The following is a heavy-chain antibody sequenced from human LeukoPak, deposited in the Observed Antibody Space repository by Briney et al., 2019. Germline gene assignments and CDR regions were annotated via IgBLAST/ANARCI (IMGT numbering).Heavy chain of an antibody. V-gene: IGHV3-23*01. J-gene: IGHJ5*02. CDR3: AKDPSSSWTVNWFDP. CDR2: ISGSGGST. D-gene: IGHD6-13*01. Sequence: PGGSLRLSCAASGVSFSGYAMSWVRQAPGKGLEWVSAISGSGGSTYYADPVKGRFTISRDNSKNTLYLQMNSQRAEDTAVYYCAKDPSSSWTVNWFDPWGQGTLVTVSS. CDR1: GVSFSGYA.